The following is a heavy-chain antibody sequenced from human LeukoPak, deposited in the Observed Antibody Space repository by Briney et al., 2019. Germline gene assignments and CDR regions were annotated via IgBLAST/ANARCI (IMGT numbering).Heavy chain of an antibody. CDR1: GFRFDDYG. Sequence: GRSLRLSCVASGFRFDDYGMHWARQAPGKGLEWVSGIKWNSGDVGYADSVKGRFTISRDNAKNSLYLQMHSLRPEDTALYYCARDSVKWELLLAFDAFDVWGQGTMVTVSS. CDR3: ARDSVKWELLLAFDAFDV. J-gene: IGHJ3*01. CDR2: IKWNSGDV. V-gene: IGHV3-9*01. D-gene: IGHD1-26*01.